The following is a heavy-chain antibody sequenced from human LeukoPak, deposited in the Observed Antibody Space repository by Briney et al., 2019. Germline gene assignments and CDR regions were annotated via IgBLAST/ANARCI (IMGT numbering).Heavy chain of an antibody. D-gene: IGHD6-19*01. CDR2: ISAYNGNT. Sequence: ASVKVSCKASGYTFTSYGISWVRQAPGQGLEWMGWISAYNGNTNYAQKLQGRVTMTTDTSTSTAYMELRSLRSDDTAVYYCARQAPRRDSSGCSDYWGQGTLVTVSS. CDR3: ARQAPRRDSSGCSDY. CDR1: GYTFTSYG. V-gene: IGHV1-18*01. J-gene: IGHJ4*02.